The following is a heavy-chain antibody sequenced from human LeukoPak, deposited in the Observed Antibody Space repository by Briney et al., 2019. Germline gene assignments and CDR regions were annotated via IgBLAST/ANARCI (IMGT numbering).Heavy chain of an antibody. V-gene: IGHV3-48*04. D-gene: IGHD5-18*01. J-gene: IGHJ4*02. CDR2: ISSSSSTI. CDR1: GFTFSSYS. Sequence: GGSLRLSCAASGFTFSSYSMNWVRQAPGKGLEWVSYISSSSSTIYYADSVKGRFTISRDNAKNSLYLQMNSLRAEDTAVYYCAKGGRGYSYGYEDYWGQGTLVTVSS. CDR3: AKGGRGYSYGYEDY.